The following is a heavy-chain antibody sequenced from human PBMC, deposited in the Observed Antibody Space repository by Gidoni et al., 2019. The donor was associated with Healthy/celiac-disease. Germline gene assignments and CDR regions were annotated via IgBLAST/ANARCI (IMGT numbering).Heavy chain of an antibody. CDR2: KLHIFGIA. V-gene: IGHV1-69*04. J-gene: IGHJ6*02. CDR3: ASPPDIVVVPAAEYYYYGMDV. Sequence: QVQLVQSGAEVKKPGSSVKVSCKASGGTFSSYAISRGPKAPGQGLEWMGRKLHIFGIANYAQKFQGRVTITADKSTSTAYMELSSVRSEDTAVYYCASPPDIVVVPAAEYYYYGMDVWGQGTTVTVSS. CDR1: GGTFSSYA. D-gene: IGHD2-2*01.